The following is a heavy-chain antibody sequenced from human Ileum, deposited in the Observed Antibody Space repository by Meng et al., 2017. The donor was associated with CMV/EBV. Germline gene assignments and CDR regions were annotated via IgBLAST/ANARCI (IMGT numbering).Heavy chain of an antibody. CDR2: ISGSGGDT. D-gene: IGHD5-24*01. CDR3: DGSDY. J-gene: IGHJ4*02. CDR1: GFSFRSYS. Sequence: GESLKISCAASGFSFRSYSMNWVRQAPGKGLEWVSAISGSGGDTYYAGSVEGRFTISRDNSKNTLYLQMSNLRAEDTAIYYCDGSDYWGQGTMVTVSS. V-gene: IGHV3-23*01.